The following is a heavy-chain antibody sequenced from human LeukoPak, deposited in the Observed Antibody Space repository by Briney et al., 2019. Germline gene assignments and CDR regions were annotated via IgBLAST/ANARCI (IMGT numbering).Heavy chain of an antibody. CDR1: GGSISSGDYY. CDR3: ARDSDSSGYEYYFDY. CDR2: IYYSGST. D-gene: IGHD3-22*01. Sequence: PSETLSLTCTVSGGSISSGDYYWSWIRQPPGKGLEWIGYIYYSGSTYYNPSLKSRVTISVDTSKNQFSLKLSSVTAADTAVYYCARDSDSSGYEYYFDYWGQGTLVTVSS. V-gene: IGHV4-30-4*01. J-gene: IGHJ4*02.